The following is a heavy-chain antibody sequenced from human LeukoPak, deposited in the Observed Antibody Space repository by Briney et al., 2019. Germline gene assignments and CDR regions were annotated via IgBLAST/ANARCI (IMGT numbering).Heavy chain of an antibody. CDR1: GFTFSSFW. Sequence: GGSLRLSCAASGFTFSSFWMSWVRQAPGKGLEWVANVKRDGSEKYYMDSLKGRFTISRDNAKNSLYLQMNSLRAEDTALYYCARGSAFWSGYYRNYYYMDVWGKGTTVTVSS. D-gene: IGHD3-3*01. V-gene: IGHV3-7*03. J-gene: IGHJ6*03. CDR2: VKRDGSEK. CDR3: ARGSAFWSGYYRNYYYMDV.